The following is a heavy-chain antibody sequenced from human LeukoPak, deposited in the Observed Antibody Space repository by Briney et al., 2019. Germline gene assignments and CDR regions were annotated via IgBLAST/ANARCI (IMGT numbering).Heavy chain of an antibody. Sequence: SETLSLTCTVSGGSISSSSYYWGWIRQPPGKGPEWIGSIYYSGSTNYNPSLKSRVTISLDTSKNQFSLKLTSVTAADTAVYYCARHEDWSGTYYDHWGQGTLVTVSS. CDR2: IYYSGST. CDR3: ARHEDWSGTYYDH. V-gene: IGHV4-39*07. J-gene: IGHJ4*02. D-gene: IGHD3-3*01. CDR1: GGSISSSSYY.